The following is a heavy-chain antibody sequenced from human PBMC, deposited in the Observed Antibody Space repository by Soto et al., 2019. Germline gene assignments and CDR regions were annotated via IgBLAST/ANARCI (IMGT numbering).Heavy chain of an antibody. D-gene: IGHD1-26*01. CDR2: IYYSGTT. V-gene: IGHV4-28*01. CDR1: GYSISSSNW. J-gene: IGHJ4*02. Sequence: QVQLQESGPGLVKPSDTLSLTCAVSGYSISSSNWWGWIRQPPGKGLEWIGYIYYSGTTYYNPSLKRRXTXSXXTSKNKCSLKLTSVTAVDTAVYYCARREIQGPIDYWGQGTLVTVSS. CDR3: ARREIQGPIDY.